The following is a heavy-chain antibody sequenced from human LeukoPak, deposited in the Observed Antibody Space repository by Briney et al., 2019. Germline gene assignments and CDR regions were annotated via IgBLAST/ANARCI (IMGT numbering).Heavy chain of an antibody. CDR1: GGTFSSYA. Sequence: GSSVKVSCKASGGTFSSYAISWVRQSPGQGLEWMGGIIPIFGTANYAQKFQGRVTITADESTCTAYMELSSLRSEDTAVYYCARDRGPAAISDYWGQGTLVTVSS. CDR2: IIPIFGTA. CDR3: ARDRGPAAISDY. V-gene: IGHV1-69*01. D-gene: IGHD2-2*01. J-gene: IGHJ4*02.